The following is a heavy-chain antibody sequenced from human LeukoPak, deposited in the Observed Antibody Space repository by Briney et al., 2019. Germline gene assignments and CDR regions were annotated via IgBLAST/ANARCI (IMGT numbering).Heavy chain of an antibody. D-gene: IGHD5-18*01. CDR1: GGSISSYY. Sequence: SETLSLTCTVSGGSISSYYWSWIRQPPGKGLEWIGYIYYSGSTNYNPSLKSRVTISVDTSKNQFSLKLSSVTAADTAVYYCAVYSYGSRYFDYWGQGTLVTVSS. V-gene: IGHV4-59*12. CDR3: AVYSYGSRYFDY. CDR2: IYYSGST. J-gene: IGHJ4*02.